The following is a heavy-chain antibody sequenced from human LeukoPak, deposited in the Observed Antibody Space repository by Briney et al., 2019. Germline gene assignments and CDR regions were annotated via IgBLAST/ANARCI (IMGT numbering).Heavy chain of an antibody. CDR1: GYTFTGYY. J-gene: IGHJ4*02. V-gene: IGHV1-2*02. D-gene: IGHD6-6*01. Sequence: ASVKVSCKASGYTFTGYYMHWVRQAPGQGLEWMGWINPDSGGTNYAQKFQGRVTMTRDTSISTAYMELSRLRSDDTAVYYCAREFSRYSSSSGYWGQGTLVTVSS. CDR3: AREFSRYSSSSGY. CDR2: INPDSGGT.